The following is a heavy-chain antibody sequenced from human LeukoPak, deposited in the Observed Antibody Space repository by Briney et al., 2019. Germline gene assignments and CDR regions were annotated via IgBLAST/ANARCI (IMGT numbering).Heavy chain of an antibody. D-gene: IGHD3-10*01. CDR2: ISYDGSNK. CDR1: GFTFSSYG. J-gene: IGHJ4*02. CDR3: AKCWMVRGVTPDSIDY. Sequence: GGSLRLSCAASGFTFSSYGMHWVRQAPGKGLEWVAVISYDGSNKYYADSVKGRFTISRDNSKNTLYLQMNSLRAEDTAVYYCAKCWMVRGVTPDSIDYWGQGTLVTVSS. V-gene: IGHV3-30*18.